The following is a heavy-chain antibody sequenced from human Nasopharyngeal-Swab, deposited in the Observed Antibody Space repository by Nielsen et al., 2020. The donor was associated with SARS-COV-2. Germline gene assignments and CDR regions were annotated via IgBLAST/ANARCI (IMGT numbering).Heavy chain of an antibody. J-gene: IGHJ6*02. V-gene: IGHV2-26*01. Sequence: SGPTLVKPTETLTLTCTVSGFSLSNNRMGVSWIRQPTGKALEWLAHIFSNDEKSYSTSLKSRLTISKDTSKSQVVLTMTNMDPVDTATYYCARIDQLVVPAGPEHYFYYYGVDVWGQGTTVTVSS. CDR1: GFSLSNNRMG. D-gene: IGHD2-2*01. CDR3: ARIDQLVVPAGPEHYFYYYGVDV. CDR2: IFSNDEK.